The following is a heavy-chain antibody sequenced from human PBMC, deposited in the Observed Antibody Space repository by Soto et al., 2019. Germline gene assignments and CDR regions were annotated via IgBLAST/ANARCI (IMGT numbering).Heavy chain of an antibody. V-gene: IGHV3-48*02. J-gene: IGHJ4*02. D-gene: IGHD6-13*01. CDR1: FSISTYN. Sequence: PGGSVRLSCAFSISTYNMNWVRQAPGKGLEWLSYISYSSTTIHYADSVKGRFTISRDNAKNSLYLQMNSLRDEDTSVYYCASGSSSFDYWGQGTLVTVSS. CDR2: ISYSSTTI. CDR3: ASGSSSFDY.